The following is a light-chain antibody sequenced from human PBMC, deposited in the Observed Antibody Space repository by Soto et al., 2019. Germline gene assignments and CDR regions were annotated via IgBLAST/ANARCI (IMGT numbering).Light chain of an antibody. CDR3: QQYNNWPRT. CDR2: GVS. Sequence: EIVMTQSPATLSVSPGERATLSCRAGQSISTDLAWYQQKPGQAPRLLMYGVSTRPTGIPARFSGSGSGTEFTLTIYSLQSEDFAVYYCQQYNNWPRTFGQGTKVEIK. V-gene: IGKV3-15*01. J-gene: IGKJ1*01. CDR1: QSISTD.